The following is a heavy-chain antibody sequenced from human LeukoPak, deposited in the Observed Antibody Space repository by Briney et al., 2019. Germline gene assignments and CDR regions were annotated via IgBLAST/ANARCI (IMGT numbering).Heavy chain of an antibody. D-gene: IGHD1-1*01. J-gene: IGHJ6*02. V-gene: IGHV3-23*01. CDR1: GFTFSSYA. Sequence: PGGSLRLSCKASGFTFSSYAMSWVRQAPGKGLEWVSAISGSGGSTYYADSVKGRFTISRDNSKNTLYLQMNSLRAEDTAVYYCAKITTVRSYGMDVWGQGTTVTVSS. CDR3: AKITTVRSYGMDV. CDR2: ISGSGGST.